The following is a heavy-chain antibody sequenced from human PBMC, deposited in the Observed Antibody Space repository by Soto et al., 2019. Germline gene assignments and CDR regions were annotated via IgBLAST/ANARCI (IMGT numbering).Heavy chain of an antibody. CDR2: IYYSGST. CDR3: ARPWGWFGEY. D-gene: IGHD3-10*01. CDR1: GGSISSYY. V-gene: IGHV4-59*08. J-gene: IGHJ4*02. Sequence: QVQLQESGPGLVKPSETLSLTCTVSGGSISSYYWSWIRQPPGKGLEWIGYIYYSGSTNYNPSLKSRVTIAVDTSKNQFSLKLTSVTAADTAVYDCARPWGWFGEYWGQGTLVTVSS.